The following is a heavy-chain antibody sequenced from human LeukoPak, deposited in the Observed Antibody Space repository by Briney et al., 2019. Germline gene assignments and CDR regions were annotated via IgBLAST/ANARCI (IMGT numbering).Heavy chain of an antibody. CDR1: GGSISSSSYY. V-gene: IGHV4-39*01. J-gene: IGHJ5*02. CDR2: IYYSGST. Sequence: NPSETLSLTCTVSGGSISSSSYYWGWIRQPPGKGLEWIGSIYYSGSTYYNPSLKSRVTISVDTSKNQFSLKLSPVTAADTAVYYCARHYLFGDCSSTSCHNWFDPWGQGTLVTVSS. D-gene: IGHD2-2*01. CDR3: ARHYLFGDCSSTSCHNWFDP.